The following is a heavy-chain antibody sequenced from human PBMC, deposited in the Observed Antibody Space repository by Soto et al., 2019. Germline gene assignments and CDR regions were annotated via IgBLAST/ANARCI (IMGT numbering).Heavy chain of an antibody. J-gene: IGHJ6*02. D-gene: IGHD3-10*01. CDR1: GGSFSGYY. Sequence: SETLSLTCAVYGGSFSGYYWSWIRQPPGKGLEWIGEINHSGSTNYNPSLKSRVTISVDTSKDQFSLKLSSVTAADTAVYYCARVNYYGSGSYPALYGMDVWGQGTTVTVS. V-gene: IGHV4-34*01. CDR2: INHSGST. CDR3: ARVNYYGSGSYPALYGMDV.